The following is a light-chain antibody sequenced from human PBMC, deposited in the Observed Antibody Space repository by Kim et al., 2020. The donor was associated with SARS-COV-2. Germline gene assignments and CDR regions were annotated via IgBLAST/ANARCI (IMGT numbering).Light chain of an antibody. Sequence: SYELTQPPSVSVSPGQTASITCSGDKLGDKYACWYQQKPGQSPVLVIYQDSKRPSGIPERFSGSNSGNTATLTISGTQALDEADYYCQASASSTVVFGG. CDR1: KLGDKY. J-gene: IGLJ2*01. CDR2: QDS. CDR3: QASASSTVV. V-gene: IGLV3-1*01.